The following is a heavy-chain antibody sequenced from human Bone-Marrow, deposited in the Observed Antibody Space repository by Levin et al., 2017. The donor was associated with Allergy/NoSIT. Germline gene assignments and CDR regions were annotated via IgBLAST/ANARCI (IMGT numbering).Heavy chain of an antibody. Sequence: PSETLSLTCAASGFTFSSYWMHWVRQAPGKGLVWVSHINSDGSSTTYADSVKGRFTISRDNTKNTLYLQMNSLRAEDTAVYYCTGVTDFDYWGQGTVVTVSS. CDR1: GFTFSSYW. V-gene: IGHV3-74*01. J-gene: IGHJ4*02. CDR3: TGVTDFDY. D-gene: IGHD2-21*02. CDR2: INSDGSST.